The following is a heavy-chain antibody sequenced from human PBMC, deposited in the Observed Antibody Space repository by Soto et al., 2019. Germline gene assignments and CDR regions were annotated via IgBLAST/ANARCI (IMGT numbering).Heavy chain of an antibody. CDR3: AKDFGAWSDS. D-gene: IGHD6-19*01. J-gene: IGHJ5*02. V-gene: IGHV3-30*18. Sequence: QVHLVESGGGVVQPGRSLTISCVGSGFAFSTYGMHWVRQAPAKGLEWVALISYDGTDKYYADSVKGRFSISRDNSKQTLSLQMDSLRPVDTAVYYCAKDFGAWSDSWGQGTLVNVSS. CDR1: GFAFSTYG. CDR2: ISYDGTDK.